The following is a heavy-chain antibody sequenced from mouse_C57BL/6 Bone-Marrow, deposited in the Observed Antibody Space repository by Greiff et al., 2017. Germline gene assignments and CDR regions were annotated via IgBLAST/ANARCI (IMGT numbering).Heavy chain of an antibody. CDR2: IDPSDSYT. V-gene: IGHV1-50*01. CDR3: ARGGLGRLAY. Sequence: QVQLKQPGAELVKPGASVKLSCKASGYTFTSYWMQWVKQRPGQGLEWIGEIDPSDSYTNYNQKFKGKATLTVDTSSSTAYMQLSSLTSEDSAVYYCARGGLGRLAYLGQGTLVTVSA. D-gene: IGHD4-1*01. J-gene: IGHJ3*01. CDR1: GYTFTSYW.